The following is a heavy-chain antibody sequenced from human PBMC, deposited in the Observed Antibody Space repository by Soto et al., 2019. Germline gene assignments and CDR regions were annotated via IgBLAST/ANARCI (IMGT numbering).Heavy chain of an antibody. Sequence: QVQLVQSGAEVRQPASSVKVSCKTSGATFSSYAITWVRQAPGQGLEWMGGIVPTVHTSTYAQKLQRRVTITADKFTNTVYMELSSLRSDDTAVYYCVRVVAIPGYPDNWGQGTLVTVSS. CDR1: GATFSSYA. V-gene: IGHV1-69*14. CDR3: VRVVAIPGYPDN. J-gene: IGHJ4*02. CDR2: IVPTVHTS. D-gene: IGHD5-12*01.